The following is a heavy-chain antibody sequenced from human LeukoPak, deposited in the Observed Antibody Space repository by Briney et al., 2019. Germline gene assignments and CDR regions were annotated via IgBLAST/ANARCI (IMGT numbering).Heavy chain of an antibody. J-gene: IGHJ5*02. Sequence: PGGSLRLSCAASGFTLSSYWMSWVRQAPGKGLEWVASIKQDGSEKYYVDSVKGRFTISRDNAKNSLYLQMNGLRAEDTAAYYCMRGATDTTRWFDPWGQGTLVTVSS. CDR2: IKQDGSEK. CDR1: GFTLSSYW. D-gene: IGHD1-7*01. CDR3: MRGATDTTRWFDP. V-gene: IGHV3-7*01.